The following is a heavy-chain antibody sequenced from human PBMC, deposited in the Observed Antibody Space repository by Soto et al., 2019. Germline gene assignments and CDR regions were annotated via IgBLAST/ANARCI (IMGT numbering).Heavy chain of an antibody. Sequence: GGSXRLSCAASGFTFSSDAMIWVRQAPGKGLEWVSTISGSGVTTYYADSVKGRSTISRDNSKSTLYLQMSSLGVEDTAVYYSAKDRVFPAPIVDVWGQGTTVTVSS. J-gene: IGHJ6*02. CDR3: AKDRVFPAPIVDV. V-gene: IGHV3-23*01. CDR1: GFTFSSDA. D-gene: IGHD2-2*02. CDR2: ISGSGVTT.